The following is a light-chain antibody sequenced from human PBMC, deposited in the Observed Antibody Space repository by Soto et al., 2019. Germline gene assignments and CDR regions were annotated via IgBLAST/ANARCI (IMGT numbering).Light chain of an antibody. V-gene: IGLV2-11*01. CDR3: QSFDSSLSGVV. Sequence: QSVLTQPRSVSGSPGQSVTISCSGTSSDLGGYNYVSWYQHHPGTAPKLLIYGTNHRPSGVPDRFSGSKSGTSASLAITGLQAEDEADYFCQSFDSSLSGVVFGGGTKLTVL. CDR1: SSDLGGYNY. J-gene: IGLJ2*01. CDR2: GTN.